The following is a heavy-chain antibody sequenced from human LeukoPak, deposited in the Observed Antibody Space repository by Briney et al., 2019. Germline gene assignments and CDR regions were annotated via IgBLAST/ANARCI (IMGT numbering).Heavy chain of an antibody. J-gene: IGHJ6*03. V-gene: IGHV4-59*01. Sequence: SETLSLTCTVSGGSIGSYYWSWIRQPPGKGLEWIGYIYYSGSTNYNPSLKSRVTISVDTSKNQFSLKLSSVTAADTAVYYCARGPHHGYCSSTSCYLSYYYMDVWGKGTTVTVSS. CDR2: IYYSGST. CDR3: ARGPHHGYCSSTSCYLSYYYMDV. CDR1: GGSIGSYY. D-gene: IGHD2-2*03.